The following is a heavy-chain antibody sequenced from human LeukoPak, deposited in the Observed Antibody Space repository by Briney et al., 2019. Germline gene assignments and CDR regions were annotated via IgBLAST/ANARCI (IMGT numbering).Heavy chain of an antibody. V-gene: IGHV4-39*07. Sequence: SETLSLTCTVSGGSVYTSDYYWGWVRQPPGKGPEWIGDIFYTGKTHYNPSLKSRVSISIDTSKNQFSLKLTSVTAADTAVYYCASVFDSWGQGTLVTVSS. CDR2: IFYTGKT. J-gene: IGHJ4*02. CDR1: GGSVYTSDYY. CDR3: ASVFDS.